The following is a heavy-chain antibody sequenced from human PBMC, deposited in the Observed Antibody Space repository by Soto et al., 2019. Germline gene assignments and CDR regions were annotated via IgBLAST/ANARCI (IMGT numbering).Heavy chain of an antibody. J-gene: IGHJ6*03. CDR2: IYPGDSDT. V-gene: IGHV5-51*01. Sequence: GESLKISCKGSGYSFTSYWIGWVRQMPGKGLEWMGIIYPGDSDTRYSPSFQGQVTISADKSISTAYLQWSSLKASDTAMYYCARGAAAGRVDYYYYYMDVWGKGTTVTVSS. D-gene: IGHD6-13*01. CDR1: GYSFTSYW. CDR3: ARGAAAGRVDYYYYYMDV.